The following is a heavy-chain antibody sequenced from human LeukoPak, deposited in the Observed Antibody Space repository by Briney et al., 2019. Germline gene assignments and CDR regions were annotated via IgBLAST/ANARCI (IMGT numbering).Heavy chain of an antibody. CDR3: ARGSASRGYYDFWSGRYKLDY. Sequence: SETLSLTCTVSGVSFRSSSYYWGWIRQPPGKGLEWVGSIYYSGSTYYNPSLKSRVTISVDRSKNQFSLKLSSVTAADTAVYYCARGSASRGYYDFWSGRYKLDYWGQGTLVTVSS. V-gene: IGHV4-39*07. CDR2: IYYSGST. J-gene: IGHJ4*02. CDR1: GVSFRSSSYY. D-gene: IGHD3-3*01.